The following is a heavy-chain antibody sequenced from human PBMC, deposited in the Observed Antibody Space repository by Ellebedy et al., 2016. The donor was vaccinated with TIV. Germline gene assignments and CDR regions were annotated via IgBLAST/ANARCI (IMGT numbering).Heavy chain of an antibody. J-gene: IGHJ2*01. V-gene: IGHV3-74*01. CDR1: GFTFTQYW. Sequence: GESLKISCAASGFTFTQYWLHWVRQAPGKGPVWVSRINSDGSSTTYADSVKGRFTISRDNAKNTLYLQMNRLRAEDTDVYYCARAGSSGWEAYFDLWGRGTLVTVSS. D-gene: IGHD6-19*01. CDR2: INSDGSST. CDR3: ARAGSSGWEAYFDL.